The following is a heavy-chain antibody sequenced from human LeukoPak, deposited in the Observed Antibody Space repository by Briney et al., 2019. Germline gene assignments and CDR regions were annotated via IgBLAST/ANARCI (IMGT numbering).Heavy chain of an antibody. J-gene: IGHJ3*02. CDR3: ARDRGSGYYPYDAFDI. Sequence: PSQTLSLTCTVSGDSISSGGYHWSWIRQHPGKGLEWIGSIYYRGSTYYNPSLKSPVTISVDTSKNQFALTLSSVTAADTAVYYCARDRGSGYYPYDAFDIWGQGTMVTVSS. V-gene: IGHV4-31*01. D-gene: IGHD3-22*01. CDR2: IYYRGST. CDR1: GDSISSGGYH.